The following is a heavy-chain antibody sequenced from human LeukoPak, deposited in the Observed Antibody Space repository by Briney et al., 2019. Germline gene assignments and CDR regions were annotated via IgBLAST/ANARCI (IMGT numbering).Heavy chain of an antibody. V-gene: IGHV3-7*03. CDR2: IKEDGGKK. D-gene: IGHD3-22*01. CDR1: GFTFSRHW. CDR3: ATPLAYYDSSGYHQGGD. Sequence: PGGSLRLSCAASGFTFSRHWMTWVRQAPGKGLEWVANIKEDGGKKNYVDSVKGRFTISRDNAKNSLYLQMNSLRAEDTAVYFCATPLAYYDSSGYHQGGDWGQGTLVTVSS. J-gene: IGHJ4*02.